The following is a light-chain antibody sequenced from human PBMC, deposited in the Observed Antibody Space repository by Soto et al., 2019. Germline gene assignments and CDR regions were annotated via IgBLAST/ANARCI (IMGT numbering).Light chain of an antibody. J-gene: IGKJ1*01. CDR1: QSVSSDY. CDR2: SAS. CDR3: QQYGSSPWT. V-gene: IGKV3-20*01. Sequence: EIVLTQSPGTLSLSPGERAALSCRASQSVSSDYLAWYRQKPGQAPRLLIYSASTRATGIPNRFSGSGSGTHFTLTINRREPEDFAVYYCQQYGSSPWTFGQGTKVEVK.